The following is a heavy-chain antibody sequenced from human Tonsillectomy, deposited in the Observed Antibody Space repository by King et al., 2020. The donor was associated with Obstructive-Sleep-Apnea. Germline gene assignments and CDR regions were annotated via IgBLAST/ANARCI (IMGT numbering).Heavy chain of an antibody. D-gene: IGHD2-15*01. CDR1: DFTFGDYA. CDR2: IRSEFYGGTP. V-gene: IGHV3-49*03. CDR3: NSYCSGGSCTVFYYYAMDV. J-gene: IGHJ6*02. Sequence: VQLVESGGGLVQPGRSLRLSCTASDFTFGDYALSWFRQAPGKGLEWVGFIRSEFYGGTPDYAASVKGRFTISRDDSKSIAYLQRNSLKTEDTAGNYCNSYCSGGSCTVFYYYAMDVWGQGTTVTVSS.